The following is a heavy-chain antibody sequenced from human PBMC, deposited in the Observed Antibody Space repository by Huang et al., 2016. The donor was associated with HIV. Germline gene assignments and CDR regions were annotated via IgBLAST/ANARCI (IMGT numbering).Heavy chain of an antibody. CDR1: GGSISSSDYH. CDR3: ARHREGPVAYYSGWGSHLNYMDV. D-gene: IGHD3-10*01. Sequence: QLLLQESGPGLVKPSEALALTCAVSGGSISSSDYHWGWIRQPPGKGLEWMGSIYYKGSTHYSPALKRRVTIAVDTSKNLFFLNLTSMTAADTAVYYCARHREGPVAYYSGWGSHLNYMDVWGRGRTVVVSS. J-gene: IGHJ6*03. V-gene: IGHV4-39*01. CDR2: IYYKGST.